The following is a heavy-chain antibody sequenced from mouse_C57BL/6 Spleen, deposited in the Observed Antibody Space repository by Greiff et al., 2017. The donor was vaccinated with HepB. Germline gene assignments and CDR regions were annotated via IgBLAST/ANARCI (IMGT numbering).Heavy chain of an antibody. CDR2: IDPSDSET. CDR3: ARSRATVATDWYFDV. V-gene: IGHV1-52*01. CDR1: GYTFTSYW. J-gene: IGHJ1*03. Sequence: VQLQQPGAELVRPGSSVKLSCKASGYTFTSYWLHWVKQRPIQGLEWIGNIDPSDSETHYNQKFKDKATLTVDKSSSTAYMQLSSLTSEDSAVYYCARSRATVATDWYFDVWGTGTTVTVSS. D-gene: IGHD1-1*01.